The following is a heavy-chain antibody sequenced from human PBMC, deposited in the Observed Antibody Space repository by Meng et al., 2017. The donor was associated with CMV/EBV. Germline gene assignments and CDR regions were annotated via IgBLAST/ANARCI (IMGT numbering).Heavy chain of an antibody. CDR1: GFTFSSYA. J-gene: IGHJ5*02. CDR2: ISGSGGST. Sequence: GESLKISCAVSGFTFSSYAMSWVRQAPGKGLEWVSAISGSGGSTYYADSVKGRFTISRDNSKNTLYLQMNSLRAEDTAVYYCAKGGSSWYDPWGQGTLVTVSS. V-gene: IGHV3-23*01. CDR3: AKGGSSWYDP. D-gene: IGHD6-13*01.